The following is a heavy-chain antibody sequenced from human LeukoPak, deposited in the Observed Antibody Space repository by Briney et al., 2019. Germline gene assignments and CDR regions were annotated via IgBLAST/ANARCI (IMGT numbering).Heavy chain of an antibody. CDR2: ISSNSGYI. CDR3: ARRTQNDDLWSGYPDWYFDL. V-gene: IGHV3-21*06. D-gene: IGHD3-3*01. CDR1: GFTFRSYT. Sequence: GGSLRLSCVVSGFTFRSYTMNWVRQAPGRGLEWISSISSNSGYIYYIDSVRGRFTISRDNARNSLYLHMNSLRPEDTAVYYCARRTQNDDLWSGYPDWYFDLWGRGTLVTASS. J-gene: IGHJ2*01.